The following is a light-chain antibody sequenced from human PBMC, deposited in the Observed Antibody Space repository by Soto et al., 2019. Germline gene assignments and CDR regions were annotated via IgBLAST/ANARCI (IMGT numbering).Light chain of an antibody. Sequence: EIVLTQSPGTLSLSPGERATLSCRASQSVSSSYLAWYQQKPGQAPRLLIYGASSRATRIPDRFSGSGSGTDFTLTISRLEPEDFAVYYCQQYGSSGYTFGQGTKLEI. V-gene: IGKV3-20*01. CDR2: GAS. J-gene: IGKJ2*01. CDR3: QQYGSSGYT. CDR1: QSVSSSY.